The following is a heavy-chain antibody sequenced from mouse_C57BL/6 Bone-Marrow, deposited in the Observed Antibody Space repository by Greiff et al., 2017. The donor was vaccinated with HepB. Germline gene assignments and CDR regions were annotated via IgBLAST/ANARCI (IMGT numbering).Heavy chain of an antibody. D-gene: IGHD1-1*01. Sequence: EVQLQESGPGLVKPSQTVFLTCTVTGISITTGNYRWSWIRQFPGNKLEWMGYISYDGSNNYNPSLKNRISITRDTSKNQFFLKLNSVTTEDTATYYCARTGSITTVVEDYAMDYWGQGTSVTVSS. CDR3: ARTGSITTVVEDYAMDY. J-gene: IGHJ4*01. CDR1: GISITTGNY. CDR2: ISYDGSN. V-gene: IGHV3-6*01.